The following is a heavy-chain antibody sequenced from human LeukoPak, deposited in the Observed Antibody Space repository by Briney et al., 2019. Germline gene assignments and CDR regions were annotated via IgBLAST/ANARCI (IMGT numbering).Heavy chain of an antibody. CDR3: AVRGGPTDSSGYYFDY. Sequence: GGSLRLSCAASGFTVSSNYMSWVRQAPGKGLEWVSVIYSGGSTYYADSVKGRFTISRDNSKSTLYLQMNSLRAEDTAVYYCAVRGGPTDSSGYYFDYWGQGTLVTVSS. J-gene: IGHJ4*02. D-gene: IGHD3-22*01. CDR2: IYSGGST. V-gene: IGHV3-53*01. CDR1: GFTVSSNY.